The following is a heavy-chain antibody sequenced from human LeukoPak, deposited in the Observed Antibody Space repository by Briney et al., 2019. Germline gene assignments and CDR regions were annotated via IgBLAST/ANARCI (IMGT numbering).Heavy chain of an antibody. CDR3: TRVGSSGSVDY. J-gene: IGHJ4*02. CDR1: GFTFSDYY. Sequence: GGSLRLSCAASGFTFSDYYMSWIRQAPGKGLEWVSYISSRSSDTNYADSVKGRFTISRDNAKTSLYLQMNSLRAEDTAVDYGTRVGSSGSVDYWGQGTLVTVSS. CDR2: ISSRSSDT. V-gene: IGHV3-11*06. D-gene: IGHD1-1*01.